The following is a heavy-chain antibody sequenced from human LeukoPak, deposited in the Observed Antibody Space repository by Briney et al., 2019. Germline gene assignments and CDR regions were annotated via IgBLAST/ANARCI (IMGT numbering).Heavy chain of an antibody. V-gene: IGHV3-30*18. D-gene: IGHD2-8*01. J-gene: IGHJ4*02. CDR3: AKDPDCTSGVCYTFFDS. CDR1: GFTFSMYG. CDR2: ISPDGSGK. Sequence: GRSLEPSCVISGFTFSMYGMHWVRQAPGKGLEWVAVISPDGSGKNYVDSVEGRFTISRDNSKNTLYLQMNSLRGEDTAVYYCAKDPDCTSGVCYTFFDSWGQGTLVTVSS.